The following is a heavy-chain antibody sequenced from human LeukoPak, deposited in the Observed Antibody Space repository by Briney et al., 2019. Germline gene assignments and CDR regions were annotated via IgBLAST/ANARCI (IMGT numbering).Heavy chain of an antibody. V-gene: IGHV3-23*01. CDR3: AKDSMVVTPGWFDP. CDR1: GFTFSNYA. D-gene: IGHD4-23*01. J-gene: IGHJ5*02. Sequence: GGSLRLSCAASGFTFSNYAMSWVRQAPGKGLEWVSAISGSGGSTYYADSVKGWFTISRDNSKNTLYLQMNSLRAEDTAVYYCAKDSMVVTPGWFDPWGQGTLVTVSS. CDR2: ISGSGGST.